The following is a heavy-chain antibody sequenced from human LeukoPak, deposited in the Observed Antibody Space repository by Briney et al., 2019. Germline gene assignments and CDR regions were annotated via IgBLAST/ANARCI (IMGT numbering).Heavy chain of an antibody. J-gene: IGHJ5*02. V-gene: IGHV3-7*03. CDR2: IKQDGSEK. Sequence: AGGSLRLPCAASGFTFSSYWMSWVRQAPGKGLEWVANIKQDGSEKYYVDSVKGRFTISRDNAKNSLYLQMNSLRAEDTAVYYCAKELELGYYDFWSGYPNWFDPWGQGTLVTVSS. CDR1: GFTFSSYW. D-gene: IGHD3-3*01. CDR3: AKELELGYYDFWSGYPNWFDP.